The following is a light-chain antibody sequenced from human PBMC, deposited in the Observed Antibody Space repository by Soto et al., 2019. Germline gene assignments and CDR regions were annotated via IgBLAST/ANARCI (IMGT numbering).Light chain of an antibody. CDR3: QQYNNWPLT. J-gene: IGKJ4*01. CDR1: NRVSSY. Sequence: EIVMTESPATLSVYPEETATHPCSASNRVSSYLAWYQQKPGQAPRLLIYGVSTRANGVPARFSGSGSGTVFTLTISSLQSEDFAVYYCQQYNNWPLTFGGGTKVDI. CDR2: GVS. V-gene: IGKV3-15*01.